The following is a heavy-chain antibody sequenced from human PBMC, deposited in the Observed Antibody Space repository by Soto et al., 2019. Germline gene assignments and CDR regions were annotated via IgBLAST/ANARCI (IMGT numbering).Heavy chain of an antibody. CDR1: GFTFSSYS. D-gene: IGHD2-21*02. Sequence: EVQLVESGGGLVKPGGSLRLSCAASGFTFSSYSMNWVRQAPGQGLEWVSSISSSSSYIYYADSVKGRFTISRDNTKNSMYLQMNRLRAEYTAVYYCASLCGGDCYIDYWGQGTLVTVSS. CDR3: ASLCGGDCYIDY. CDR2: ISSSSSYI. V-gene: IGHV3-21*01. J-gene: IGHJ4*02.